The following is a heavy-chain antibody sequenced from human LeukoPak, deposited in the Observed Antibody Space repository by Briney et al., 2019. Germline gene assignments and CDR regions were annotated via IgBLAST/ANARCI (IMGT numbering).Heavy chain of an antibody. CDR1: GYSVSSGYF. CDR3: ARLVGSSWYREVLRGRDY. V-gene: IGHV4-38-2*02. Sequence: SETLSLTCTVSGYSVSSGYFWGWIRQPPGKRLEWIGNMYHTGTTYYNPSLKSRVTMSVDTSKNQFSLKLTSVTAADTAVYYCARLVGSSWYREVLRGRDYWGQGTLVTVSS. D-gene: IGHD6-13*01. J-gene: IGHJ4*02. CDR2: MYHTGTT.